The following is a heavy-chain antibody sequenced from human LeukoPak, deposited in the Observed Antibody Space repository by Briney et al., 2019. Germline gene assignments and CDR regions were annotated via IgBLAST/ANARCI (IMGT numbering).Heavy chain of an antibody. Sequence: GGSLRLSCAASGFTFSSYAMSWVRQAPGKGLEWVSAISGSGGSTYYADSVKVRFTISRDNSKNTLYLQMNSLRAEDTAVYYCAKDGTRYCSGGSCYSTPYWGQGTLVTVSS. V-gene: IGHV3-23*01. CDR1: GFTFSSYA. D-gene: IGHD2-15*01. J-gene: IGHJ4*02. CDR2: ISGSGGST. CDR3: AKDGTRYCSGGSCYSTPY.